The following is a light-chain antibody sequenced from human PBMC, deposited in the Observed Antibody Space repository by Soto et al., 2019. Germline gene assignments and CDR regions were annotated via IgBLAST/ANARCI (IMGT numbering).Light chain of an antibody. CDR1: QGISSA. CDR2: DAS. CDR3: QQFNNYPH. J-gene: IGKJ4*01. V-gene: IGKV1D-13*01. Sequence: AIQLTQSPSSLSASVGDRVTITCRASQGISSALAWYQQKPGKAPKLLIYDASSLESGVPSRFSGSGSGTDFTLTISSLQPEDFATYYCQQFNNYPHFGGGTKVEIK.